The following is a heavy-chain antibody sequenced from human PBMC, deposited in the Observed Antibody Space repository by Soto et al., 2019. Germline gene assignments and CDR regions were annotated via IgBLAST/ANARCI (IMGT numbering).Heavy chain of an antibody. CDR2: IIPIFGTA. Sequence: QVQLVQSGAEVKKPGSSVKVSCKASGGTFSSYAISWVRQAPGQGLEWMGGIIPIFGTANYAQKFQGRVTITADEYTSTAYMALSSLRSEDTAVYYCAGASVGYSYGYVNDYWGQGTLVTVSS. CDR3: AGASVGYSYGYVNDY. V-gene: IGHV1-69*12. J-gene: IGHJ4*02. D-gene: IGHD5-18*01. CDR1: GGTFSSYA.